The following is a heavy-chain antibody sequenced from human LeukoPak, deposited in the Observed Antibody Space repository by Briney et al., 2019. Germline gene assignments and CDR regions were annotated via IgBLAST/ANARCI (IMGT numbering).Heavy chain of an antibody. D-gene: IGHD2-2*01. CDR3: ARDGDIVVVPAAFYFDY. CDR2: ISYDGSNK. Sequence: PGRSLRLSCAASGFTFSSYAMHWVRQAPGKGLEWVAVISYDGSNKYYADSVKGRFTISRDNSKNTLYLQMNSLRAEDTAVYYCARDGDIVVVPAAFYFDYWGQGTLVTVSS. CDR1: GFTFSSYA. J-gene: IGHJ4*02. V-gene: IGHV3-30-3*01.